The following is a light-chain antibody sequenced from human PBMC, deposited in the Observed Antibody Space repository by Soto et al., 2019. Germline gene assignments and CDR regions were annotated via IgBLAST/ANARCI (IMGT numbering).Light chain of an antibody. Sequence: QSALTQPASVSGSPGQSITFSCTGTASTVGGYTYVSWYQQHPGKAPKVMIYDVSNRPSGVSNRFSGSKSGNTASLTISGLQAEDEADYYCSSYTSASTPLVFGGGTKVTVL. CDR2: DVS. V-gene: IGLV2-14*01. J-gene: IGLJ2*01. CDR1: ASTVGGYTY. CDR3: SSYTSASTPLV.